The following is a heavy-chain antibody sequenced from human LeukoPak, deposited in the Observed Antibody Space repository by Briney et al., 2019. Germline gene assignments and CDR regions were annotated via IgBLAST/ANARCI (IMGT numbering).Heavy chain of an antibody. V-gene: IGHV5-51*01. Sequence: GESLKISCKGSGYSFTSYWIGWVRQMPGKGLEWMGIIYPGDSDTRYSPSFQGQVTISADKSISTAYLQWSSLKASDTAMYYCARLPPVVAATPYYYMDVWGKGTTVTVSS. CDR2: IYPGDSDT. J-gene: IGHJ6*03. CDR1: GYSFTSYW. CDR3: ARLPPVVAATPYYYMDV. D-gene: IGHD2-15*01.